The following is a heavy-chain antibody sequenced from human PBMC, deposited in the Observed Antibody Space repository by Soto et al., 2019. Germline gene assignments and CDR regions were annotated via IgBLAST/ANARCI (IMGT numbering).Heavy chain of an antibody. CDR1: GGSVSNFY. CDR3: ARSSHHEGWFDL. D-gene: IGHD6-13*01. V-gene: IGHV4-4*07. Sequence: SETLSLTWTVSGGSVSNFYWNWSRQPAGKRLEWIGRIYTSGSTNYNPSLRSRVTMSIDTSRNQFSLKLNSVTAADTAVYYCARSSHHEGWFDLWGRGSPDTVSS. J-gene: IGHJ5*02. CDR2: IYTSGST.